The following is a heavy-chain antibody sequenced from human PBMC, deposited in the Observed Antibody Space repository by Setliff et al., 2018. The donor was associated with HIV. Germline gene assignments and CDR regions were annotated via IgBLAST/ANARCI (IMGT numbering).Heavy chain of an antibody. V-gene: IGHV1-18*01. CDR1: GYTFTSYG. D-gene: IGHD3-10*01. CDR2: MSTYNGNT. J-gene: IGHJ6*02. CDR3: SRSGVPPYYYYGMDV. Sequence: GASVKVSCKASGYTFTSYGVSWVRQAPGQGLEWMGWMSTYNGNTNYAQKVQGRVTMTTDTSTTTAFMELRSLKADDTGIYYCSRSGVPPYYYYGMDVWGQGTTVTVSS.